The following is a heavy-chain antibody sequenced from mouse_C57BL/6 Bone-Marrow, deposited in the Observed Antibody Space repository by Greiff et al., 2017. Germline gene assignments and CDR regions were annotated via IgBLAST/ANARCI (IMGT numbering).Heavy chain of an antibody. D-gene: IGHD1-1*01. CDR1: GFTFSSYT. CDR2: ISGGGGNT. Sequence: EVQVVESGGGLVKPGGSLKLSCAASGFTFSSYTMSWVRQTPEKRLQWVAAISGGGGNTYYPDSVKGRFTISRDNDTIILDLQMSSLRSEDTGLYYCAREVTTVLATKYFDVWGTGTTVTVSS. J-gene: IGHJ1*03. V-gene: IGHV5-9*01. CDR3: AREVTTVLATKYFDV.